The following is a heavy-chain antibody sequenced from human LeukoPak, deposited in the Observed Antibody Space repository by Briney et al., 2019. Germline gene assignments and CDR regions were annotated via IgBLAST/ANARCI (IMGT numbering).Heavy chain of an antibody. D-gene: IGHD3-10*01. Sequence: PGGSLRLSCAASGFTFSSYEMNWVRQAPGKGLEWVSYISSCGSTIYYADSVRGRFTISRDNAKNSLYLQMNSLRAEDTATYFCARHLRGVRGTFDYWGQGTLVTVSS. CDR2: ISSCGSTI. CDR3: ARHLRGVRGTFDY. CDR1: GFTFSSYE. J-gene: IGHJ4*02. V-gene: IGHV3-48*03.